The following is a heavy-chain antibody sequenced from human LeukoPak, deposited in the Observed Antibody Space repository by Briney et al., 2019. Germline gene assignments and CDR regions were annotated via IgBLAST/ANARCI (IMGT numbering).Heavy chain of an antibody. J-gene: IGHJ4*02. CDR2: IYSSGST. CDR1: GGSISSYY. V-gene: IGHV4-4*09. Sequence: SETLSLTCTVSGGSISSYYWSWIRQPPGKGLDWIGYIYSSGSTNYTPSLKSRVTISVDTSKNQFSPKLGSVTAADTAVYYCARKYSSSSPFDYWGQGTLVTVSS. CDR3: ARKYSSSSPFDY. D-gene: IGHD6-6*01.